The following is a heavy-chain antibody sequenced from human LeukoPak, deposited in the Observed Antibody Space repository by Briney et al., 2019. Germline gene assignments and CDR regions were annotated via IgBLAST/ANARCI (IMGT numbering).Heavy chain of an antibody. V-gene: IGHV3-23*01. CDR1: GFTFSNYA. J-gene: IGHJ4*02. Sequence: GGSLRLSCAASGFTFSNYAMGWVRQAPGKGLEWVSAISGSGGYIYYADSVKGRFTISRDNSKNTLYLQMNSLRAEDTAVYYCAKDLPYDFWSGYPRPTPFDYWGQGTLVTVSS. CDR2: ISGSGGYI. CDR3: AKDLPYDFWSGYPRPTPFDY. D-gene: IGHD3-3*01.